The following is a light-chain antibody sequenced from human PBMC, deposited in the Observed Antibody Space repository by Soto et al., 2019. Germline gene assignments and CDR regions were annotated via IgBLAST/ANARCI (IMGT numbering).Light chain of an antibody. CDR3: QSYDSSLSGHVV. Sequence: QSVLTQPPSVSGAPGQRVTISCTGSSSNIGAGYDVHWYQQFPGTAPKLLIYGNYNRPSGVPDRFSGSKSGTSASLAITGLQAEDEADYYCQSYDSSLSGHVVFGGGTQLTVL. J-gene: IGLJ2*01. CDR1: SSNIGAGYD. CDR2: GNY. V-gene: IGLV1-40*01.